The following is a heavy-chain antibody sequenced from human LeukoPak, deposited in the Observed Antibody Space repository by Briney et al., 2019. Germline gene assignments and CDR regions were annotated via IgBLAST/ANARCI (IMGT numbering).Heavy chain of an antibody. CDR2: IYYSGST. Sequence: SETLSLTCTVSGGSISSGGYYWSWIRQHPGKGLEWIGYIYYSGSTYYNPSLKSRVTISVDTSKNQFSLKLSSVTAADTAVYYCARGGQWLGALYWGQGTLVTVSS. J-gene: IGHJ4*02. D-gene: IGHD6-19*01. V-gene: IGHV4-31*03. CDR1: GGSISSGGYY. CDR3: ARGGQWLGALY.